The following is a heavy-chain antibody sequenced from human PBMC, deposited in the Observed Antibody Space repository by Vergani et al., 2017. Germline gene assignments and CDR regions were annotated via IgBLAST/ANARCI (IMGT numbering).Heavy chain of an antibody. J-gene: IGHJ4*02. Sequence: QVQLVQSGAEVKKPGASVKVSCKASGYTFTSYYMHWVRQAPGQGLEWMGIINPSGGSTSYAQKFQGGVTVTRDTSTSTVYMELSSLRSEDTAVYYCARDLKGFRTGGDYWGQGTLVTVSS. CDR2: INPSGGST. V-gene: IGHV1-46*01. CDR3: ARDLKGFRTGGDY. D-gene: IGHD1-14*01. CDR1: GYTFTSYY.